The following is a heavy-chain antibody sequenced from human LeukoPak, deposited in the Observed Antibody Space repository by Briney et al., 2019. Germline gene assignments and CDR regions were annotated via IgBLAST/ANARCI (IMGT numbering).Heavy chain of an antibody. CDR3: ARDSGPGYSFGLYYYYGLDV. CDR2: ISYSGST. V-gene: IGHV4-59*01. D-gene: IGHD5-18*01. CDR1: GGSISNYY. J-gene: IGHJ6*02. Sequence: SETLSLTCTVSGGSISNYYWSWIRQPPGKGLEWLGYISYSGSTNYNPSLKSRVTISVDMSQNQFSLKLSSVTAADTAVYYCARDSGPGYSFGLYYYYGLDVWGQGTTVTVSS.